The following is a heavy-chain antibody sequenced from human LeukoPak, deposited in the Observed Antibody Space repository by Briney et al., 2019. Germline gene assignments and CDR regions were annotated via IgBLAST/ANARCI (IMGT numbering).Heavy chain of an antibody. D-gene: IGHD5-18*01. J-gene: IGHJ4*02. CDR3: ARHPPRGYSYGYFYFDY. CDR2: IYPGDSDT. V-gene: IGHV5-51*01. Sequence: GESLKISCKGSGHSFTSYWIGWVRQMPGKGLEWMGIIYPGDSDTRYSPSFQGQVTISADKSISTAYLQWSSLKASDTAMYYCARHPPRGYSYGYFYFDYWGQGTLVTVSS. CDR1: GHSFTSYW.